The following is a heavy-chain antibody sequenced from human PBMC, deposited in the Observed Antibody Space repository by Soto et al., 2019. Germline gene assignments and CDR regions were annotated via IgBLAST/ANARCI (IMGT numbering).Heavy chain of an antibody. V-gene: IGHV3-53*01. J-gene: IGHJ4*02. Sequence: PGGSLRLSCAASGFTVSSNYMSWVRQSPGKGLEWVSVIYSGGSTYYADSVKGRFTISRDNSKNTLYLQMSSLRAEDTAVYYCAGYSYGHLDYWGQGTLVTVSS. CDR2: IYSGGST. D-gene: IGHD5-18*01. CDR3: AGYSYGHLDY. CDR1: GFTVSSNY.